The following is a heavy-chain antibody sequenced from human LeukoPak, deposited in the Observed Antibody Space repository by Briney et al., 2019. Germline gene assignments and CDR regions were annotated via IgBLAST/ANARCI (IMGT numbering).Heavy chain of an antibody. V-gene: IGHV1-8*01. CDR2: MNPNSGNT. CDR1: GYTFTSYD. CDR3: AMDYGDQPPGNDY. Sequence: ASVKVSCKASGYTFTSYDINWVRQATGQGLGWMGWMNPNSGNTGYAQKFQGRVTMTRNTSISTAYMELSSLRSEDTAVYYCAMDYGDQPPGNDYWGQGTLVTVSS. D-gene: IGHD4-17*01. J-gene: IGHJ4*02.